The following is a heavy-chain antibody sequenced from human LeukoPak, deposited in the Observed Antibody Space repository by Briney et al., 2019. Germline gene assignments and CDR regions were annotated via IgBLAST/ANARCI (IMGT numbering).Heavy chain of an antibody. D-gene: IGHD1-20*01. CDR2: IIPIFGTA. CDR3: ARGINWNDDSTSFDY. J-gene: IGHJ4*02. Sequence: SVKVSCKASGGTFSSYAISWVRQAPGQGLEWMGGIIPIFGTANYAQKFQGRVTITADESTSTAYMELSSLRSEDTAVYYCARGINWNDDSTSFDYWGQGTLVTVSS. CDR1: GGTFSSYA. V-gene: IGHV1-69*13.